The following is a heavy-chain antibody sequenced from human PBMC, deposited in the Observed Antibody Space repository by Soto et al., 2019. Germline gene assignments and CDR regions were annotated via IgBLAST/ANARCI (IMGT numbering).Heavy chain of an antibody. D-gene: IGHD3-9*01. CDR2: ISAYNGNT. CDR1: GYTFTSYG. V-gene: IGHV1-18*01. CDR3: ARERDFDWNIYYYGMDV. J-gene: IGHJ6*02. Sequence: QDQLVQSGAEVKKPGASVKVSCKASGYTFTSYGISWVRQAPGQGLEWMGWISAYNGNTNYAQKLQGRVTMTTDTSTSTAYMELRSLRSDDTAVYYCARERDFDWNIYYYGMDVWGQGTTVTVSS.